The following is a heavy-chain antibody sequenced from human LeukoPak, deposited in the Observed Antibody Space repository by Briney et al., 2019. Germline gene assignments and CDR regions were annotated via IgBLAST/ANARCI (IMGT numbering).Heavy chain of an antibody. J-gene: IGHJ4*02. V-gene: IGHV3-23*01. CDR3: AKKPATIKFPFDI. Sequence: GGSLRLSCVGSGFSFSTYDMGWVRQTPGKGLEWVSAISTTGGYTEDADSVKGRFTISRDNSQNTLFLQMHSLRAEDTAVYYCAKKPATIKFPFDIWGQGSLVTVSP. CDR1: GFSFSTYD. D-gene: IGHD5-24*01. CDR2: ISTTGGYT.